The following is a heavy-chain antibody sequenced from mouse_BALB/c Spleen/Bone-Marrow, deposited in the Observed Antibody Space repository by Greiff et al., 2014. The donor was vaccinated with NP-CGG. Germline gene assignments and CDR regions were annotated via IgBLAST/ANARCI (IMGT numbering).Heavy chain of an antibody. CDR2: INPSNGRT. Sequence: VKLMESGAELVKPGASVKLSRKASGYTFTSYWMHWVTQRPGQGLEWIGEINPSNGRTNYNDKFKSKATLTADKSSSTAYMQLMSLMSEDTAVYYCGRNATATYSFAYWGQGTLVTVSA. D-gene: IGHD1-2*01. CDR3: GRNATATYSFAY. J-gene: IGHJ3*01. V-gene: IGHV1S81*02. CDR1: GYTFTSYW.